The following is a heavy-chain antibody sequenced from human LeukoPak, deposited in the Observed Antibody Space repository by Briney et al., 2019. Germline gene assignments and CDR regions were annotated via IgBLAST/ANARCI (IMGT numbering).Heavy chain of an antibody. D-gene: IGHD3-9*01. J-gene: IGHJ4*02. CDR2: INHSGST. Sequence: SETLSLTCAVYGGSFSGYYWSWIRQPPGKGLEWIGEINHSGSTNYNPSLKSRVTISVDTSENQLSLKLSSVTAADTAVYYCARDIPYDILTGDNMFDYWGQGTLVTVSS. CDR1: GGSFSGYY. CDR3: ARDIPYDILTGDNMFDY. V-gene: IGHV4-34*01.